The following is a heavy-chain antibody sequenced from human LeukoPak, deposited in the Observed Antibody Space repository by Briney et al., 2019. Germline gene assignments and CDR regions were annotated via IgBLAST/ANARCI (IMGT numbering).Heavy chain of an antibody. CDR1: GFTFSSYW. D-gene: IGHD2-15*01. V-gene: IGHV3-7*01. J-gene: IGHJ5*02. Sequence: GGSLRLSCAASGFTFSSYWMGWARQAPGKGLEWVANIKQDGSERDYVDSVKGRFTISRDNAKNPLYLQMNSLRAEDTAVYYCARDLGYCTGDTCFNWFDPWGQGTLVTVSS. CDR2: IKQDGSER. CDR3: ARDLGYCTGDTCFNWFDP.